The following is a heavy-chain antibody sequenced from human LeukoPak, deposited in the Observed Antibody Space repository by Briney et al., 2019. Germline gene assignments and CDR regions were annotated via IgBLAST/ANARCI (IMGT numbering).Heavy chain of an antibody. J-gene: IGHJ3*02. CDR1: GFTFSSYE. Sequence: GGSLRLSCAASGFTFSSYEMNWVRQAPGKGLEWVSYISSSGSTIYYADSVKGRFTISRDNAKNSLYLQMNSLRAEDTAVYYCARVALRDAFDIWGQGTMVTVSS. CDR3: ARVALRDAFDI. V-gene: IGHV3-48*03. CDR2: ISSSGSTI.